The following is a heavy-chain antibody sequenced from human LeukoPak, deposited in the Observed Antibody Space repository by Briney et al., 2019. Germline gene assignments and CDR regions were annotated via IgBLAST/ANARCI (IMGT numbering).Heavy chain of an antibody. D-gene: IGHD4-11*01. CDR1: GGSFSGYY. J-gene: IGHJ3*02. Sequence: ETLSLTCAVYGGSFSGYYWSWIRQPPGKGLEWIGEINHSGSTNYNPSLKSRVTISVDTSKNQFSLKLSSVTAADTAVYYCARNDYSSAFDIWGQGTMVTVSS. V-gene: IGHV4-34*01. CDR2: INHSGST. CDR3: ARNDYSSAFDI.